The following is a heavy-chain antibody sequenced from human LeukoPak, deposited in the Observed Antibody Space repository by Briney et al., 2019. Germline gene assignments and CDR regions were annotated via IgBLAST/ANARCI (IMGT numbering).Heavy chain of an antibody. CDR2: INPSGGST. V-gene: IGHV1-46*01. D-gene: IGHD3-16*01. CDR3: AREGSQGDFDY. J-gene: IGHJ4*02. Sequence: ASVKVSCKAYGYTFTSRYIHWVRQAPGQGLEWMGVINPSGGSTSYAQNFQGRVTMTRDTSTSTVYMKLSSLRSEDTVVYYCAREGSQGDFDYWGQGTLVTVSS. CDR1: GYTFTSRY.